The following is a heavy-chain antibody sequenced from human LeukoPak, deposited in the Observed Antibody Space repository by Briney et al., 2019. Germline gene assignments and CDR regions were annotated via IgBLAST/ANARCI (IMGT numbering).Heavy chain of an antibody. J-gene: IGHJ3*02. V-gene: IGHV3-23*01. D-gene: IGHD3-22*01. CDR1: GLTFSNNW. Sequence: GGSLDLSGEAPGLTFSNNWMHGAGRAQGKGLGGVSAISGSGGSTYYADSVKGRFTISRDNSKNTLYLQMNSLRAEDTAVYYCAKDNYYDRAPGAFDIWGQGTMVTASS. CDR2: ISGSGGST. CDR3: AKDNYYDRAPGAFDI.